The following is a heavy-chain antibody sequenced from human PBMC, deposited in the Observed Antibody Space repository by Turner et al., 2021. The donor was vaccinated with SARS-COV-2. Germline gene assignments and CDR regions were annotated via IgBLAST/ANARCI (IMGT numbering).Heavy chain of an antibody. V-gene: IGHV3-7*03. J-gene: IGHJ4*02. Sequence: EVQVVESGGGLVQPGGSVRLSCSVSGLTFSSYWMSWVRQAPGKGREWVANRKQDESEKNYVDSVKGRFTISRDNAKNSLYLQMNSLRAEDTAVYYCATGGYSYHHWGQGTLVTVSS. CDR2: RKQDESEK. D-gene: IGHD5-18*01. CDR3: ATGGYSYHH. CDR1: GLTFSSYW.